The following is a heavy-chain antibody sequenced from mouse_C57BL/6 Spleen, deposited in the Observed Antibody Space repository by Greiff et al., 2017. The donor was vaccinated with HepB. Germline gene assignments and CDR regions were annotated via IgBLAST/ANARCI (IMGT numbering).Heavy chain of an antibody. D-gene: IGHD4-1*02. CDR2: ISSGGDYI. Sequence: EVKVVESGEGLVKPGGSLKLSCAASGFTFSSYAMSWVRQTPEKRLEWVAYISSGGDYIYYADTVKGRFTISRDNARNTLYLQMSSLKSEDTAMYYCTRVQLDYYAMDYWGQGTSVTVSS. V-gene: IGHV5-9-1*02. J-gene: IGHJ4*01. CDR3: TRVQLDYYAMDY. CDR1: GFTFSSYA.